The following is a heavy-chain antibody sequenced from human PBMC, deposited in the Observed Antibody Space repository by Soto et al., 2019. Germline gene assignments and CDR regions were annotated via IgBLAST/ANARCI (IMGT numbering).Heavy chain of an antibody. CDR1: GFSFSNAW. CDR3: TTIGWELRTKEPNQFDY. V-gene: IGHV3-15*07. CDR2: IKSTTDGGTT. D-gene: IGHD1-26*01. J-gene: IGHJ4*02. Sequence: PGGSLRLSCAASGFSFSNAWMNWVRQAPGKGLEWVGRIKSTTDGGTTDYAAPVKGRFTISRDDSEDTLYLQMNSLKTEDTAVFYCTTIGWELRTKEPNQFDYRGPGSPDTVSS.